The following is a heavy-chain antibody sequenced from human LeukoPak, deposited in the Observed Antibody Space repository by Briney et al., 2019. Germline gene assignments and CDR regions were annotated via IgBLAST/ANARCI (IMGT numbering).Heavy chain of an antibody. V-gene: IGHV1-2*02. Sequence: ASVKVSCKVSGYTLTELSMHWVRQAPGQGLEWMGWINPNSGGTNYAQKFQGRVTMTRDTSISTAYMELSGLRSDDTAVYYCATSGGKLSPRSFDYWGQGTLVTVSS. J-gene: IGHJ4*02. CDR2: INPNSGGT. CDR3: ATSGGKLSPRSFDY. D-gene: IGHD3-10*01. CDR1: GYTLTELS.